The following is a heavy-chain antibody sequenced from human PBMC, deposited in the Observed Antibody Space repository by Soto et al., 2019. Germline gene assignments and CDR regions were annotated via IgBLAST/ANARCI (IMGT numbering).Heavy chain of an antibody. CDR3: ARSLRFLEWLIDY. CDR1: GGSISSGDYY. V-gene: IGHV4-30-4*01. J-gene: IGHJ4*02. D-gene: IGHD3-3*01. Sequence: SETLSLTCTVSGGSISSGDYYWSWIRQPPGKGLEWIGYIYYSGDTYYNPSLKSRVTISVDTSKNQFSMKLSSVTAADTAVYYCARSLRFLEWLIDYWGQGTLVTVSS. CDR2: IYYSGDT.